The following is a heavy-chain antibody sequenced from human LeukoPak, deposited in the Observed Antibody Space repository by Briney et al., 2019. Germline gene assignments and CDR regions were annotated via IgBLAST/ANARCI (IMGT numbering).Heavy chain of an antibody. CDR3: XXXXXXSSEWLPPLNY. V-gene: IGHV3-23*01. D-gene: IGHD3-3*01. CDR2: ISGNAGST. Sequence: PGGSLRLSCTASGFTLSTYAMSWVRQAPGKGLEWVSLISGNAGSTYYADSVKGRFTISRDITKNTLYLQMNSLRAEDTATYYXXXXXXXSSEWLPPLNYWGQGTLVTVSS. CDR1: GFTLSTYA. J-gene: IGHJ4*02.